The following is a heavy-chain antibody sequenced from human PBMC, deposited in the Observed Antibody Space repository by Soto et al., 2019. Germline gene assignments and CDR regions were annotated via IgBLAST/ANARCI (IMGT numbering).Heavy chain of an antibody. V-gene: IGHV3-23*01. J-gene: IGHJ4*02. CDR1: GFTFSSYA. D-gene: IGHD3-3*01. CDR2: ISGSGGST. Sequence: GGPLRLSCAASGFTFSSYAMSWVRQAPGKGLEWVSAISGSGGSTYYADSVKGRFTISRDNSKNTLYLQMNSLRAEDTAVYYCAKDNRQSPHWSHFDYWGQGTLVTVSS. CDR3: AKDNRQSPHWSHFDY.